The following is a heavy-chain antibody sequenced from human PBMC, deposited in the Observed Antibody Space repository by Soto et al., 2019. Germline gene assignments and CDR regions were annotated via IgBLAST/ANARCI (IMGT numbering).Heavy chain of an antibody. V-gene: IGHV4-31*11. CDR1: GGSITSGAYY. D-gene: IGHD3-22*01. J-gene: IGHJ5*02. CDR3: ARYYFDSSGYSKWFDP. CDR2: IHYSGRT. Sequence: SETLSLTCAVSGGSITSGAYYWTWIRQHPGKGLEWIAYIHYSGRTYYNPSLKSRVTISVDTSNNQFSLKLSSVTAADTAVYYCARYYFDSSGYSKWFDPWGRGTLVAVSS.